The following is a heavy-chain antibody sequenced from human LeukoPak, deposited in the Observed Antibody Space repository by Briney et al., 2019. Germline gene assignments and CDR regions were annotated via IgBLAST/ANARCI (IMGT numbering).Heavy chain of an antibody. CDR2: IYSGGTT. CDR3: AKVRWRGYSGYDFDY. D-gene: IGHD5-12*01. Sequence: GGSLRLSCAASGFTFSSYWMHWVRQAPGKGLEWVSLIYSGGTTYYADSVKGRFTISRDNSKNTLYLQMNSLRAEDTAVYYCAKVRWRGYSGYDFDYWGQGTLVTVSS. CDR1: GFTFSSYW. J-gene: IGHJ4*02. V-gene: IGHV3-53*05.